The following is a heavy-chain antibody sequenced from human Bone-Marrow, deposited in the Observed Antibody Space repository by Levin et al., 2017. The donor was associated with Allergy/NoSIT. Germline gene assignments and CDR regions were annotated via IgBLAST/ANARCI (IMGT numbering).Heavy chain of an antibody. CDR2: IQSKANNHAT. V-gene: IGHV3-73*01. CDR3: TRATGY. Sequence: GGSLRLSCAASGFTFSGSAIHWVRQAPGKGLEWVGRIQSKANNHATAYGASVKDRFIVSRDDSKNTAYLQMNTLKTEDTAVYYCTRATGYWGQGALVTVSS. J-gene: IGHJ1*01. CDR1: GFTFSGSA. D-gene: IGHD3-22*01.